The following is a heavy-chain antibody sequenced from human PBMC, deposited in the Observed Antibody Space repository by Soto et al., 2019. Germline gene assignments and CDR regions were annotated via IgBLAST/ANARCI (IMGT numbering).Heavy chain of an antibody. CDR2: IYYSGST. J-gene: IGHJ5*02. V-gene: IGHV4-61*01. CDR3: ARGPYCTQGVCYLPPWFDP. D-gene: IGHD2-8*01. CDR1: GGSISSGSYY. Sequence: SETLSLTCTVSGGSISSGSYYWSWIRQPPGKGLEWMGYIYYSGSTNYNPSLKSRGTISVDTSKNQSSLKLTSVTAAGPAVYYCARGPYCTQGVCYLPPWFDPCGQGTLVTVSS.